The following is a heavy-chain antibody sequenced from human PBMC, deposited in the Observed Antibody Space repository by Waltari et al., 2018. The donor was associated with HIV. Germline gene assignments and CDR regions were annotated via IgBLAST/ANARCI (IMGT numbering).Heavy chain of an antibody. D-gene: IGHD6-19*01. V-gene: IGHV4-59*01. CDR2: IHHTGST. CDR3: AREPYNSAWGDTFDV. CDR1: VGSISTYY. Sequence: QVQLQESGPGLVKPSETLSLTCTVSVGSISTYYWIWIRQPPGKGLEWIGYIHHTGSTNYNPSLKSRVTISVDTSKNQFSLNLNSVTAADTAVYYCAREPYNSAWGDTFDVWGQGTVVTVSS. J-gene: IGHJ3*01.